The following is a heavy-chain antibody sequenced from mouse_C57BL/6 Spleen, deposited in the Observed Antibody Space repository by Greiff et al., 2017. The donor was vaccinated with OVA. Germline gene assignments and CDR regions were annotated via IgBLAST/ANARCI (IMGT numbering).Heavy chain of an antibody. CDR2: IWTGGGT. CDR1: GFSLPSYA. J-gene: IGHJ4*01. V-gene: IGHV2-9-1*01. CDR3: ARNPWGGQGAMDY. Sequence: VKLVESGPGLVAPSPSLSITCTVSGFSLPSYAISWVRQPPGKGLEWLGVIWTGGGTNSNSALKSRLSISKDNSKSQVFLKMNSLQTDDTARYYGARNPWGGQGAMDYWGQGTSVTVSS. D-gene: IGHD1-1*02.